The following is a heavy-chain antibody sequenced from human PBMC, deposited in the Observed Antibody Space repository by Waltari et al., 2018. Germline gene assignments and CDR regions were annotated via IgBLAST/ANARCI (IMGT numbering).Heavy chain of an antibody. D-gene: IGHD7-27*01. J-gene: IGHJ4*02. CDR1: GCTFTDYW. CDR2: IHKDGSEK. Sequence: EVHLVESGGGLVQPGGSLRLSGAAYGCTFTDYWMSWGRQDPGKGPEWVANIHKDGSEKNYVDYVKGRFTISRDNAKDSVYLQMNSLRADDTAMYYCVRDHWGPDYWGQGTLVTVSS. V-gene: IGHV3-7*01. CDR3: VRDHWGPDY.